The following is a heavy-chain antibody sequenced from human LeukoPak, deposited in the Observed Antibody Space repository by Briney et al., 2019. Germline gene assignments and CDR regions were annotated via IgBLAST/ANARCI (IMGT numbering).Heavy chain of an antibody. CDR1: GGSLSGYY. CDR3: ARASGYYGNAFDI. Sequence: SETLSLTCAVYGGSLSGYYWGWIRPPPRKGLEWVVEINHSGSTNYNPSLKSRVTISVDTSKNQFSLKLSSVTAADTAVYYCARASGYYGNAFDIWGQGTMVTVSS. J-gene: IGHJ3*02. CDR2: INHSGST. V-gene: IGHV4-34*01. D-gene: IGHD3-3*01.